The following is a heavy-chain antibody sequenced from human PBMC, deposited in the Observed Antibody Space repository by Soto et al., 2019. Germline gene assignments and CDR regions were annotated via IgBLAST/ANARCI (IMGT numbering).Heavy chain of an antibody. CDR2: IRGRGEST. J-gene: IGHJ4*01. CDR3: AKDPPGTWYHDNRPRI. CDR1: GFTFSSYD. Sequence: GGSMRLSCVASGFTFSSYDMSWVRQAPGKGLEWVSTIRGRGESTYYAGSVKGRLTMSRDNCKKPLYLQMNSLRGEQPAVYYWAKDPPGTWYHDNRPRIWGQGTLVTVSS. D-gene: IGHD6-13*01. V-gene: IGHV3-23*01.